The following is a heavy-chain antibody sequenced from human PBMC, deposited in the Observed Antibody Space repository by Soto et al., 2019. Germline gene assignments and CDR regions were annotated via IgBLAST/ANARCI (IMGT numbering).Heavy chain of an antibody. CDR3: ARDGDVDIVATIQLDY. CDR1: GFTFSSYS. D-gene: IGHD5-12*01. CDR2: ISSSSSTI. Sequence: PGGSLRLSCAASGFTFSSYSMNWVRQAPGKGLEWVSYISSSSSTIYYADSVKGRFTISRDNAKNTLYLQMNSLRAEDTAVYYCARDGDVDIVATIQLDYWGQGTLVTVSS. V-gene: IGHV3-48*01. J-gene: IGHJ4*02.